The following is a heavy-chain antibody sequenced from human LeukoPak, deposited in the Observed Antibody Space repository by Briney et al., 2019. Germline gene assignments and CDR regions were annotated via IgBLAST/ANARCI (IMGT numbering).Heavy chain of an antibody. V-gene: IGHV4-30-2*01. CDR3: ARPPRGPDSFDY. CDR1: GGSISSGGYY. D-gene: IGHD3-10*01. Sequence: SQTLSLTCTVSGGSISSGGYYWSWIRQPPGKGLEWIGYIYHSGSTYYNPSLKSRVTLSLDTSKNQFSLKLRSVTAADTAVYYCARPPRGPDSFDYWGQGTLVTVSS. CDR2: IYHSGST. J-gene: IGHJ4*02.